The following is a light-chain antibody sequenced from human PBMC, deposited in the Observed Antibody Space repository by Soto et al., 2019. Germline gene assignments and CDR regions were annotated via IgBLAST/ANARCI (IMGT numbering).Light chain of an antibody. CDR2: EVT. Sequence: QSALTQPASVSGSPGQSITISCTGTSSDVGAYNYVSWYQHHPGKAPKLIIYEVTYRPSGVSNRFSGSKSGNTASLTISGLQAEDEADYYCSSFAGSNNFPYVFGTGTKLTVL. J-gene: IGLJ1*01. V-gene: IGLV2-14*01. CDR3: SSFAGSNNFPYV. CDR1: SSDVGAYNY.